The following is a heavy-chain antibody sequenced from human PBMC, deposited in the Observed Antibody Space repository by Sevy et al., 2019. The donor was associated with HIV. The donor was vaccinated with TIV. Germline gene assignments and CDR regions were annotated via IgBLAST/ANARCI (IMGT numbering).Heavy chain of an antibody. CDR1: GFTFSSYA. J-gene: IGHJ6*02. Sequence: GGSLRLSCAASGFTFSSYAMHWIRQAPGKGLEWVAVFSNDGSNKYYADSVKGRFTMSRDNSKTTLFLQMNSLRVEDTAVYYCARDWGGYCINTDCRPSYGMDVWGQGTTVTVSS. CDR2: FSNDGSNK. V-gene: IGHV3-30*04. D-gene: IGHD3-16*01. CDR3: ARDWGGYCINTDCRPSYGMDV.